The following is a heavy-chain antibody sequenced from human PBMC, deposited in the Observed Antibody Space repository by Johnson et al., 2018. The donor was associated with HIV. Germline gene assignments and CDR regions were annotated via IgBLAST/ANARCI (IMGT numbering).Heavy chain of an antibody. CDR1: GFTVSSNY. Sequence: VQLVESGGGLVQPGRSLKLSCAASGFTVSSNYMSWVRQAPGKGLEWGSVIYSGGSTYYADSVQGRFTISRDKSKNPLYLQMNSLRAEDTAVYYCARPPLPDPFDIWGQGTMVTVSS. CDR3: ARPPLPDPFDI. V-gene: IGHV3-66*04. J-gene: IGHJ3*02. CDR2: IYSGGST.